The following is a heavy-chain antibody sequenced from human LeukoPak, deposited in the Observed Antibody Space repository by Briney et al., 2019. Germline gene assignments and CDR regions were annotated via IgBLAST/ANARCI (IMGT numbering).Heavy chain of an antibody. Sequence: GGSLRLSCAASGFTFSSYEMNWVRQAPGKGLEWVSYISSSSSTIYYADSVKGRFTISRDNAKNSLYLQMNSLRAEDTAVYYCARFPLYYYDSSGYFDYWGQGTLVTVSS. CDR1: GFTFSSYE. CDR2: ISSSSSTI. CDR3: ARFPLYYYDSSGYFDY. J-gene: IGHJ4*02. V-gene: IGHV3-48*01. D-gene: IGHD3-22*01.